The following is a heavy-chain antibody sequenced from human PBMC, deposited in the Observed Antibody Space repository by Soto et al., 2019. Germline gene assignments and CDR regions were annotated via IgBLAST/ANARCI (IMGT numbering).Heavy chain of an antibody. CDR1: GGSFSGYY. V-gene: IGHV4-34*01. Sequence: QVQLQQWGAGLLKPSETLSLTCAVYGGSFSGYYWSWIRQPPGKGLEWIGEINHSGSTNYNPSLKSGITTSVATTNNQYLLKLSAVAAADTAEYYCARGREYCSSTSCYPPKSYYYMDVWGKGTTVTVSS. J-gene: IGHJ6*03. CDR2: INHSGST. D-gene: IGHD2-2*01. CDR3: ARGREYCSSTSCYPPKSYYYMDV.